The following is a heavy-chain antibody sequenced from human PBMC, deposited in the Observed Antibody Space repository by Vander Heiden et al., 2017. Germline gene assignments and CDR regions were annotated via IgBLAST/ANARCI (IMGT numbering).Heavy chain of an antibody. Sequence: QVQLQQWGAGLLKPSETLSLTCAVYGGSFSGYYWSWIRQPPGKGLEWLGEINHSGSTNYNPSLKSRVTISVDTSKNQFSLKLSSVTAADTAVYYCARGLYYDFWSGYISRYFDLWGRGTLVTVSS. V-gene: IGHV4-34*01. CDR1: GGSFSGYY. CDR3: ARGLYYDFWSGYISRYFDL. D-gene: IGHD3-3*01. CDR2: INHSGST. J-gene: IGHJ2*01.